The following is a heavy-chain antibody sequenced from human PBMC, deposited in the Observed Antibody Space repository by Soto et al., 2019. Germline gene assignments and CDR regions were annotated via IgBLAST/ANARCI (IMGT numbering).Heavy chain of an antibody. CDR1: GFTFSSYA. V-gene: IGHV3-23*02. CDR3: ANDRERDAWYEDY. CDR2: ISGSDGST. D-gene: IGHD6-13*01. Sequence: EVQLLESGGGLVQPGGSLRLSCVTSGFTFSSYALSWVRQAPGKGLEWVSVISGSDGSTYYGDSVKGRFTISRDNSNNTLYLQMNSLRAEDTAVYDFANDRERDAWYEDYWGQGTLVAVSS. J-gene: IGHJ4*02.